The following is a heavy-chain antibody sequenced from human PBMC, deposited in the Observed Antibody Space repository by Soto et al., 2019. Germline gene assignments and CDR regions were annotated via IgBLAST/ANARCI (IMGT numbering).Heavy chain of an antibody. CDR2: ISGSGGST. Sequence: EVQLLESGGGLVQPGGSLRLSCAASGFTFSSYAMSWVRQAPGKGLEWVSAISGSGGSTYYADSVKGRFTISRDNSKNTLYLQMNSLRAADTAVYYCAMSIRGYRYGYSEFDYWGLGTLVTVSS. CDR1: GFTFSSYA. V-gene: IGHV3-23*01. D-gene: IGHD5-18*01. J-gene: IGHJ4*02. CDR3: AMSIRGYRYGYSEFDY.